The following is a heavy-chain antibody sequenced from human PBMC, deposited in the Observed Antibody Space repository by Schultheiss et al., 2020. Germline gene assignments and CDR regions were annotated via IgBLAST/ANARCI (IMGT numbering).Heavy chain of an antibody. Sequence: SETLSLTCAVYGGSFSGYYWSWIRQPPGKGLEWIGYIYYSGSTYYNPSLKSRVTISVDTSKNQFSLKLSSVTAADTAVYYCARELPRGGAFDIWGQGTMVNVSS. V-gene: IGHV4-34*09. CDR1: GGSFSGYY. D-gene: IGHD2-15*01. CDR3: ARELPRGGAFDI. CDR2: IYYSGST. J-gene: IGHJ3*02.